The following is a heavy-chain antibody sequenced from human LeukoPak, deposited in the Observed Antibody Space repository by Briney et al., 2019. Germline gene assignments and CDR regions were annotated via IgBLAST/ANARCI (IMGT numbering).Heavy chain of an antibody. Sequence: GGSLRLSCAAPGFTSSSYEMNWVRQAPGKGLEWVSYISSSGSTIYYADSVKGRFTTSRDNAKNSLYLQMNSLRAEDTAVYYCAELGITMIGGVWGKGTTVTISS. CDR1: GFTSSSYE. J-gene: IGHJ6*04. CDR2: ISSSGSTI. V-gene: IGHV3-48*03. CDR3: AELGITMIGGV. D-gene: IGHD3-10*02.